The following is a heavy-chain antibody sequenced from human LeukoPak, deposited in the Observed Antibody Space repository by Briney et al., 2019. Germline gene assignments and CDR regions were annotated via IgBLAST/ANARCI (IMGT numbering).Heavy chain of an antibody. CDR1: GYTFTGYY. CDR3: ARDALHLLYGFDP. CDR2: INPNSGGT. D-gene: IGHD2-2*02. V-gene: IGHV1-2*02. Sequence: ASVKVSCKASGYTFTGYYMHWVRQAPGQGLEWMGWINPNSGGTNYAQKFQGRVTMTRDTSISTAYMGLSRLRSDDTAVYYCARDALHLLYGFDPWGQGTLVTVSS. J-gene: IGHJ5*02.